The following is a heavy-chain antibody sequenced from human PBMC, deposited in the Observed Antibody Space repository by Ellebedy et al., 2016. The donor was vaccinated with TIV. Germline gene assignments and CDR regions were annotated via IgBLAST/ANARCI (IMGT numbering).Heavy chain of an antibody. V-gene: IGHV3-7*05. CDR2: INQDGSEK. J-gene: IGHJ3*02. CDR1: GFTFPTFW. Sequence: PGGSLRLSCAVSGFTFPTFWMSWVRQAPGKGLEWVGNINQDGSEKCYGDSVKGRFTISRDNAKNSLYLQMNSLRAEDTAVYYCARYCSGGSCYSHAFDIWGQGTMVTVSS. D-gene: IGHD2-15*01. CDR3: ARYCSGGSCYSHAFDI.